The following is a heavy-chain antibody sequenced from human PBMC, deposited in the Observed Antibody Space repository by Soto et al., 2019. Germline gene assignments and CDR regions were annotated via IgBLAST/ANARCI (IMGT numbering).Heavy chain of an antibody. D-gene: IGHD3-10*01. Sequence: QLQLVQSGAEVKKPGASVKVSCRASGYTFTGYYLHWVRQAPGQGLEWMGWVNPISGDTNYAHKFQDSVITNRDRSITTVHMELSRLRSDDTAVYYCAREEGFRITMDRGRWFDPWGQGTLVTVSS. CDR1: GYTFTGYY. CDR2: VNPISGDT. CDR3: AREEGFRITMDRGRWFDP. V-gene: IGHV1-2*07. J-gene: IGHJ5*02.